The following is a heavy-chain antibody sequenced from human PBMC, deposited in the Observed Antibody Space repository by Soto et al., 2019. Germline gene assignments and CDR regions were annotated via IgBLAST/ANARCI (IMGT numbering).Heavy chain of an antibody. V-gene: IGHV1-58*02. CDR1: GYTFTSYA. Sequence: GASVKVSCKASGYTFTSYAMHWVRQAPGQRLEWIGWINAGSGNTNYAQKFQERVTITRDMSTSTAYMELSSLRSEDTAVYYCAAESRMYYYYGMDVWGQGTTVTVSS. CDR2: INAGSGNT. J-gene: IGHJ6*02. CDR3: AAESRMYYYYGMDV.